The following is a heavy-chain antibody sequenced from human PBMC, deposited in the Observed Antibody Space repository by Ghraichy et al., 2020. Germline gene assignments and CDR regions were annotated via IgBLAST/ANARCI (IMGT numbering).Heavy chain of an antibody. CDR1: GFTFSSYW. V-gene: IGHV3-74*01. CDR2: INSDGSST. CDR3: ARDNGLGSFDP. D-gene: IGHD6-19*01. Sequence: GVLRLSCAASGFTFSSYWMHWVRQAPGKGLVWVSRINSDGSSTSYADSVKGRFTISRDNAKNTLYLQMNSLRAEDTAVYYCARDNGLGSFDPWGQGTLVTVSS. J-gene: IGHJ5*02.